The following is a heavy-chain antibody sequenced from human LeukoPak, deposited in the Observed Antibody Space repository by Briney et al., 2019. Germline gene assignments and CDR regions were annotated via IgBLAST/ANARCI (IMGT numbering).Heavy chain of an antibody. V-gene: IGHV7-4-1*02. CDR1: GYTFTSYA. CDR3: ARTGIAAAGLYFDY. D-gene: IGHD6-13*01. CDR2: INTNTGNP. J-gene: IGHJ4*02. Sequence: GASVKVSCKASGYTFTSYAMNWVRQAPGQGLEWMGWINTNTGNPTYAQGFTGRFVFSLDTSVSTAYLQISSLKAEDAAVYYCARTGIAAAGLYFDYWGQGTLVTVSS.